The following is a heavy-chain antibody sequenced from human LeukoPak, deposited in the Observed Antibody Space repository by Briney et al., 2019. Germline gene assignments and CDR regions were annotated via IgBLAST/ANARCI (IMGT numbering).Heavy chain of an antibody. V-gene: IGHV3-21*01. J-gene: IGHJ6*03. CDR1: GFTFRTYA. D-gene: IGHD2-2*02. Sequence: GGSLRLSCAASGFTFRTYAMSWVRQAPGKGLEWVLSISSSSSYIYYADSVKGRFTISRDNAKNSLYLQMNSLRAEDTAVYYCARSGNQPLYTYYMDVWGKGTTVTVSS. CDR3: ARSGNQPLYTYYMDV. CDR2: ISSSSSYI.